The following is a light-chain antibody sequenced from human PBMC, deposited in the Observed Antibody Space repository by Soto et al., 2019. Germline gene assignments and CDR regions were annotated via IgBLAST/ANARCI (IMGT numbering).Light chain of an antibody. Sequence: DIQMTQSPSTLSTSVGDRATITCRATQNIDRWFAWYQQKPGKAPKLRIYEAYILEGGVPSRFSGSGSGTEFSLSVSGLQADDFATYWCQQYKSGSTFGQGTKLDFK. CDR2: EAY. V-gene: IGKV1-5*01. CDR3: QQYKSGST. J-gene: IGKJ1*01. CDR1: QNIDRW.